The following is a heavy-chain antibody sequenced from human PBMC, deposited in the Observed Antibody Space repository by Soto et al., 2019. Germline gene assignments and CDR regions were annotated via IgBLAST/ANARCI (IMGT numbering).Heavy chain of an antibody. V-gene: IGHV4-30-2*01. CDR2: IYHSGST. Sequence: SETLSLTCAVSGGSISSGGYSWSWIRQPPGKGLEWIGYIYHSGSTYYNPSLKSRVTISVDRSKNQFSLKLNSMTAAGTAVYYCAGVTTPWGQGTLVTVSS. CDR3: AGVTTP. D-gene: IGHD1-1*01. CDR1: GGSISSGGYS. J-gene: IGHJ5*02.